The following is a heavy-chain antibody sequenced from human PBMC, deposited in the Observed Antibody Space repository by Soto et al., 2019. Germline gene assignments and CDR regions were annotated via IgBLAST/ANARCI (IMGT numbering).Heavy chain of an antibody. D-gene: IGHD1-26*01. CDR2: ISAYNGNT. CDR1: GYTFTSYY. Sequence: ASVKVSCKASGYTFTSYYVHWVRQAPGQGLEWMGWISAYNGNTNYAQKLQGRVTMTTDTSTSTAYMELRSLRSDDTAVYYCARDRSSGSYYFDYWGQGTLVTVSS. CDR3: ARDRSSGSYYFDY. J-gene: IGHJ4*02. V-gene: IGHV1-18*04.